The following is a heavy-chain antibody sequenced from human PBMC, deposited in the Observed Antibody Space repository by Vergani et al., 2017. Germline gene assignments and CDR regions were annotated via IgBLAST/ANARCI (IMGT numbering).Heavy chain of an antibody. CDR3: ARIPSKWREWEVDY. CDR1: GYTLTELS. Sequence: QVQLVQSGAEVKKPGASVKVSCKVSGYTLTELSMNWVRQAPGKGLEGMGGFDPEDGETIYAKKFQGRVSMTEDTSTDTAYMELSSLRSEDTAVYYGARIPSKWREWEVDYWGQGTLVTVSS. V-gene: IGHV1-24*01. CDR2: FDPEDGET. D-gene: IGHD5-12*01. J-gene: IGHJ4*02.